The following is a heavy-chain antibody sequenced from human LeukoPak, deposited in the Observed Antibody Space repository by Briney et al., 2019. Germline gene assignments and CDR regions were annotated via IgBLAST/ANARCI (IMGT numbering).Heavy chain of an antibody. Sequence: SETLSLTCAVYGGSFSGYYWSWIRQPPGKGLEWIGEINHSGSTNYNPSLKSRVTISVDTSKNQFSLKLSSVTAADTAVYYCARSPIYYYYGMDVWGQGTTVTVSS. J-gene: IGHJ6*02. CDR3: ARSPIYYYYGMDV. CDR1: GGSFSGYY. CDR2: INHSGST. V-gene: IGHV4-34*01.